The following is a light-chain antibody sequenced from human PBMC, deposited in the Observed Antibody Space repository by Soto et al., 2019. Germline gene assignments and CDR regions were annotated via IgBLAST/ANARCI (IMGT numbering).Light chain of an antibody. CDR3: QPYNNWPLT. Sequence: EIVLTQSPATLSVSPGDRATLSCRASQSVSSNLAWYQQKPGQAPSLLIYDTSTRATGVPTRFSGSRSGAEFTLTINSLQSEDFAVYYCQPYNNWPLTFGGGTKVDIK. CDR2: DTS. CDR1: QSVSSN. J-gene: IGKJ4*01. V-gene: IGKV3-15*01.